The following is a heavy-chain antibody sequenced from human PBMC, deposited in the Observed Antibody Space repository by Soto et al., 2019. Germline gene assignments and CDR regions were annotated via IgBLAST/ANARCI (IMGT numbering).Heavy chain of an antibody. V-gene: IGHV4-4*02. Sequence: PSETLSLTCAVSSGSISSSNWWSWVRQPPGKGLEWIGEIYHSGSTNYNPSLKSRVSISVDKSKNQFSLKLSSVTAADTAVYYCARTPRRVVRGNAFDIWGQGTMVTVSS. CDR1: SGSISSSNW. D-gene: IGHD3-10*01. CDR3: ARTPRRVVRGNAFDI. CDR2: IYHSGST. J-gene: IGHJ3*02.